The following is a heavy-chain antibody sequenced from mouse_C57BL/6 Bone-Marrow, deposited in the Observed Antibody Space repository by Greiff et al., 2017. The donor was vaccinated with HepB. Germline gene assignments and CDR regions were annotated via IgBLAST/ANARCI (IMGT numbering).Heavy chain of an antibody. CDR2: IDPANGNT. CDR1: GFNFKDYY. CDR3: TREGTYYAKDY. J-gene: IGHJ4*01. D-gene: IGHD3-3*01. Sequence: EVKLMESGAELVRPGASVKLSCTASGFNFKDYYMHWVKQRPEQGLEWIGRIDPANGNTKYAPKFQGKATITADTSSNTAYLQLSSLTSADTAIYYCTREGTYYAKDYWGQGTSVTVSS. V-gene: IGHV14-3*01.